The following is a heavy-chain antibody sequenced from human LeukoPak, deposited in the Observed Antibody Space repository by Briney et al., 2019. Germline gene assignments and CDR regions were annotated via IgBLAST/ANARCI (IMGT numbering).Heavy chain of an antibody. J-gene: IGHJ6*02. CDR3: ASSRWLKSYYYGMDV. CDR2: IYSGGST. CDR1: GFTVSSNY. D-gene: IGHD5-24*01. Sequence: GGSLRLSCAASGFTVSSNYMSWVRQAPGKGLEWVSVIYSGGSTYYADSVKGRLTISRDNSKNTLYLQMNSLRAEDTAVYYCASSRWLKSYYYGMDVWGQGTTVTVSS. V-gene: IGHV3-53*01.